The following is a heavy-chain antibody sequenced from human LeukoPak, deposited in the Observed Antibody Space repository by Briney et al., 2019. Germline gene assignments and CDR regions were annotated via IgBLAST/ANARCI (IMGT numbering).Heavy chain of an antibody. D-gene: IGHD3-22*01. J-gene: IGHJ4*02. CDR1: GGSISSYY. V-gene: IGHV4-59*01. CDR2: IYYSGST. Sequence: SETLSLTCTVSGGSISSYYWSWIRQPPGKGLEWIGYIYYSGSTNYNPSLKSRVTISVDTSKSQFSLKLSSVTAADTAVYYCARAIYSSGYYSFDYWGQGTLVTVSS. CDR3: ARAIYSSGYYSFDY.